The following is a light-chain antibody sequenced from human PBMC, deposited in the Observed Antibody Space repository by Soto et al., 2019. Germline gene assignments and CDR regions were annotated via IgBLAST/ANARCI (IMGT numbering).Light chain of an antibody. V-gene: IGKV1-5*01. CDR1: QSISRW. Sequence: DIQMTQSPSTLSASVGDRVTITCRASQSISRWLAWHQQKPGKAPRLLIYDASNLQRGVPSRFSGSGSGTEFTLTITSLKPEDFATYYCQQYNDYSGMFGQGTKVEIK. CDR2: DAS. CDR3: QQYNDYSGM. J-gene: IGKJ1*01.